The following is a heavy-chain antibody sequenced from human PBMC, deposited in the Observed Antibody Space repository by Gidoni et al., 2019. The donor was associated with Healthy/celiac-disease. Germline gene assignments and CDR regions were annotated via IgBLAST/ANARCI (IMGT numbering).Heavy chain of an antibody. CDR1: GFTFSSYS. V-gene: IGHV3-21*01. Sequence: EVQLVESGGGLVKPGGSLRLSCGASGFTFSSYSMNWVRQAPEKGLEWVSFISSSSSYIYYADSVKGRFTISRDNAKNSLYLQMNSLRAEDTAVYYCARDQDTDGYYYYGMDVWGQGTTVTVSS. CDR2: ISSSSSYI. D-gene: IGHD5-18*01. CDR3: ARDQDTDGYYYYGMDV. J-gene: IGHJ6*02.